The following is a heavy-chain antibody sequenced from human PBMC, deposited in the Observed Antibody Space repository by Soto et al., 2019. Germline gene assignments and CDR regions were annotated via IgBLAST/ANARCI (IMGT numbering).Heavy chain of an antibody. CDR1: GGTFSSYA. V-gene: IGHV1-69*13. D-gene: IGHD5-12*01. CDR3: ARDGDGYNSHYFDY. CDR2: IIPIFGTA. Sequence: SVKVSCKASGGTFSSYAISWVRQAPGQGLEWMGGIIPIFGTANYAQKFQGRVTITADESTSTAYMELSSLRSEDTAVYYCARDGDGYNSHYFDYWGQGTLVTVSS. J-gene: IGHJ4*02.